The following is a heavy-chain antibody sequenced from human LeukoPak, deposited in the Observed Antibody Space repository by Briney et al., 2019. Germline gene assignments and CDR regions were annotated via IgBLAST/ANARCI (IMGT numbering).Heavy chain of an antibody. CDR3: ARPHPGVVRKWSYGMDV. V-gene: IGHV1-8*01. Sequence: ASVKVSCKASGYTFTSYDINWVRQATGQGLEWMGWMNPNSGNTGYAQKSQGRVTMTRNTSISTAYMELSSLRSEDTAVYYCARPHPGVVRKWSYGMDVWGQGTTVTVSS. CDR1: GYTFTSYD. CDR2: MNPNSGNT. J-gene: IGHJ6*02. D-gene: IGHD2-15*01.